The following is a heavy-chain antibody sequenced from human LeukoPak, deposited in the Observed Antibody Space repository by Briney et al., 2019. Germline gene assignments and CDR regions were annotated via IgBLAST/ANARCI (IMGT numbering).Heavy chain of an antibody. J-gene: IGHJ5*02. V-gene: IGHV1-69*01. CDR1: GYSFTSYW. D-gene: IGHD5-12*01. Sequence: KISCKGSGYSFTSYWIGWVRQAPGQGLEWMGGIIPIFGTANYAQKFQGRVTITADESTSTAYMELSSLRSEDTAVYYCARDSGYDYDWFDPWGQGTLVTVSS. CDR2: IIPIFGTA. CDR3: ARDSGYDYDWFDP.